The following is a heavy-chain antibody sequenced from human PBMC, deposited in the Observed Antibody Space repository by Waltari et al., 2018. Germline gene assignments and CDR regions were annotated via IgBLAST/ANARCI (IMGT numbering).Heavy chain of an antibody. V-gene: IGHV4-4*07. D-gene: IGHD3-10*01. CDR2: IYTSGST. CDR3: ARDGTRITMVRGVHWFDP. Sequence: QVQLQESGPGLVTPSETLSLTCIVAGGSISSYYWSGTRQPARKGLEWIGRIYTSGSTNYNPSLKSRVTMSVDTSKNQFSLKLSSVTAADMAVYYCARDGTRITMVRGVHWFDPWGQGTLVTVSS. J-gene: IGHJ5*02. CDR1: GGSISSYY.